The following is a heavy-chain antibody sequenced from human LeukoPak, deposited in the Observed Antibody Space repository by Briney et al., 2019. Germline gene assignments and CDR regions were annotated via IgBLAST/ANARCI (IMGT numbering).Heavy chain of an antibody. CDR1: GLTFRTYW. CDR3: VTGQYAYAY. V-gene: IGHV3-7*01. Sequence: GGSLRLSCAASGLTFRTYWMNWVRQAPGKRREWVGKINEDGSEKYYVDSAKRRFTISTDNAKNLLYLQMNRLRAEDTAVYHCVTGQYAYAYWGQGTLVTVSS. J-gene: IGHJ4*02. D-gene: IGHD3-16*01. CDR2: INEDGSEK.